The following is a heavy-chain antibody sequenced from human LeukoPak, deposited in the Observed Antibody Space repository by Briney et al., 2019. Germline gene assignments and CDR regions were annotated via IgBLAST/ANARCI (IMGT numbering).Heavy chain of an antibody. CDR1: GYSISSGYY. CDR2: IYHSGST. D-gene: IGHD5-12*01. V-gene: IGHV4-38-2*02. CDR3: ARDGQPENYVDIVATMADY. Sequence: SETLSLTCTVSGYSISSGYYWGWIRQPPGKGLEWIGSIYHSGSTYYNPSLKSRVTISVDTSKNQFSLKLSSVTAADTAVYYCARDGQPENYVDIVATMADYWGQGTLVTVSS. J-gene: IGHJ4*02.